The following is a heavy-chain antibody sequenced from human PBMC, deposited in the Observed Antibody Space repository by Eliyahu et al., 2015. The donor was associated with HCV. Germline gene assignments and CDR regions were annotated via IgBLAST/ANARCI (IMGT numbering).Heavy chain of an antibody. CDR1: GGXFSGYY. CDR3: ARGRFVGTTVVTPRRGWFDP. CDR2: INHSGST. D-gene: IGHD4-23*01. V-gene: IGHV4-34*01. Sequence: QVQLQQWGAGLLKLSETLSLTCAXYGGXFSGYYLXWXRXPPGKGLEWXGEINHSGSTNYNPXLKSRVTISVDTSKNQFSLKLSSVTAADTAVYYCARGRFVGTTVVTPRRGWFDPWGQGTLVTVSS. J-gene: IGHJ5*02.